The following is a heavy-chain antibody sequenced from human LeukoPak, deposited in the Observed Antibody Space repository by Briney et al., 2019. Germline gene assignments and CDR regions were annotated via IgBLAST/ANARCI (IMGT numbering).Heavy chain of an antibody. CDR2: ISSSGSTI. V-gene: IGHV3-11*04. J-gene: IGHJ5*02. CDR3: ARAKSSSWFNWFDP. D-gene: IGHD6-13*01. Sequence: PGGSLRLSCAASGFTFSDYYMSWIRQAPGKGLEWVSYISSSGSTIHYADSVKGRFTISRDNAKNSLYLQMNSLRAEDTAVYYCARAKSSSWFNWFDPWGQGTLVTVSS. CDR1: GFTFSDYY.